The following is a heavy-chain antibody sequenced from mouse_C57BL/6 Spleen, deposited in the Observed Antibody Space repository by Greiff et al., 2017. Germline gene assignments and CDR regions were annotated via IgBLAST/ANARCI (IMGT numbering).Heavy chain of an antibody. CDR2: IDPSDSYT. J-gene: IGHJ1*03. CDR1: GYTFTSYW. V-gene: IGHV1-69*01. CDR3: ARGGDGDWYFDV. Sequence: QVQLQQPGAELVMPGASVKLSCKASGYTFTSYWMHWVKQRPGQGLEWIGEIDPSDSYTNYNPKFKGKSTVTVDKSSSTAYMQLSSLTSEDSAVDYCARGGDGDWYFDVWGTGTTVTVSS.